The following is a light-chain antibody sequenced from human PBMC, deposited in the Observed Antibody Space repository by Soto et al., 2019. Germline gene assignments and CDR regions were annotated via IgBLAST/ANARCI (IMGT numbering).Light chain of an antibody. CDR3: MQSLQTPLT. J-gene: IGKJ4*01. CDR1: QNLLHSNGYNY. V-gene: IGKV2-28*01. CDR2: LGS. Sequence: DIVMTQSPLSLPVTPGEPASISCRSSQNLLHSNGYNYLDWYLQKPGQSPQLLIFLGSNRASGVPDRFSGSGSGTDFTLKISRVEAEDVGVYYCMQSLQTPLTFGGGTKEESK.